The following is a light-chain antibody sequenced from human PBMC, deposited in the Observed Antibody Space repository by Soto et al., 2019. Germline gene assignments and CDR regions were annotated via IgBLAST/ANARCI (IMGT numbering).Light chain of an antibody. Sequence: DIILTQSPGTLSLSPGERATLSCRASQSVTSYLAWYQQKPGQAPRLLMSDISNRATGVPARFSGRGYGTDFNLTISSLEPEDFAVYYCQQRTNWSPPAFGGGTKVEIK. J-gene: IGKJ4*01. CDR3: QQRTNWSPPA. CDR1: QSVTSY. V-gene: IGKV3-11*01. CDR2: DIS.